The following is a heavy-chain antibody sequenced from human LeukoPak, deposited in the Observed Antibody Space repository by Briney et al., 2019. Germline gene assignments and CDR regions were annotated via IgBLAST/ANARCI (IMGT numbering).Heavy chain of an antibody. J-gene: IGHJ6*01. D-gene: IGHD3-3*01. CDR2: ISSFNGNT. CDR1: GYNLATSG. CDR3: ARILVALYGLDV. Sequence: ASVKVSCKATGYNLATSGISWVRQAPGQGLEWMGWISSFNGNTHYAERLQGRVSMTTDTSTSTAYMELRSLTSDDTAVYYCARILVALYGLDVWGRGTTVIVSS. V-gene: IGHV1-18*01.